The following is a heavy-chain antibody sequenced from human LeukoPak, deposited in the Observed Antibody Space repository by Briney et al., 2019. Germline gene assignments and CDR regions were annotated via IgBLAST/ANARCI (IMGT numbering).Heavy chain of an antibody. Sequence: SETLSLTCAVSGGSISSGGYSWSGIRQPPGKGLEWIGYIYHSGSTYYNPSLKSRVTISVDRSKNQFSLKLSSVTAADTAVYYCARGRRHWFDPWGQGTLVTVSS. CDR2: IYHSGST. J-gene: IGHJ5*02. CDR3: ARGRRHWFDP. CDR1: GGSISSGGYS. V-gene: IGHV4-30-2*01.